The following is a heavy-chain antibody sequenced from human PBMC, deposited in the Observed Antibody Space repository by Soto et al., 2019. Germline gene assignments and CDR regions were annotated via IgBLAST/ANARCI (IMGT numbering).Heavy chain of an antibody. V-gene: IGHV1-69*13. CDR1: GGTFSSYA. J-gene: IGHJ6*02. CDR3: ARDRYSSSWYWPRVYYYYGMDV. CDR2: IIPIFGTA. D-gene: IGHD6-13*01. Sequence: SVKVSCKASGGTFSSYAISWVRQAPGQGLEWMGGIIPIFGTANYAQKFQGRVTITADESTSTAYMELSSLRSEDTAVYYCARDRYSSSWYWPRVYYYYGMDVWGQGTTVNVS.